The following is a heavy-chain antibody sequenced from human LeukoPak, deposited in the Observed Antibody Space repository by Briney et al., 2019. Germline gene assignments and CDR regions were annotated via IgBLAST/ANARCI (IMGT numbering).Heavy chain of an antibody. J-gene: IGHJ4*02. CDR3: AKESTAMAQFDY. CDR1: GFTFSSYG. Sequence: GGSLRLSCAASGFTFSSYGMHWVRQAPGRGLEWVAFIRYDGSNKYYAHSVKGRFTISRDNSKNTLYLQMNSLRAEDTAVYYCAKESTAMAQFDYWGQGTLVTVSS. V-gene: IGHV3-30*02. CDR2: IRYDGSNK. D-gene: IGHD5-18*01.